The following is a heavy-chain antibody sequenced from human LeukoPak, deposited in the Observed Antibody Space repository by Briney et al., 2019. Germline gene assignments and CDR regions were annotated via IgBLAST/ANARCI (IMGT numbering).Heavy chain of an antibody. D-gene: IGHD2-2*01. CDR3: ARDSTDWYARWFDP. CDR2: ISYSGSA. J-gene: IGHJ5*02. Sequence: SETLSLTCTVSGGSTSNYYWSWIRQPPGKGLEWIGYISYSGSATYNPSLKSRVTISVDTSKDQFSLKVSSVTAADTAVYYCARDSTDWYARWFDPWRQGTLVTVSS. V-gene: IGHV4-59*01. CDR1: GGSTSNYY.